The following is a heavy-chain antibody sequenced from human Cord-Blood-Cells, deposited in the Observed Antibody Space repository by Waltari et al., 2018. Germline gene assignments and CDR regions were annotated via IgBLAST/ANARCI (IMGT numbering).Heavy chain of an antibody. CDR1: GGTFSSYA. CDR3: ARGCYYYDSIGYAFDI. V-gene: IGHV1-69*01. CDR2: IIPIFGTA. J-gene: IGHJ3*02. D-gene: IGHD3-22*01. Sequence: QVQLVQSGAEVKKPGSSVKVSCKASGGTFSSYAISWVRQAPGQGLEWMGGIIPIFGTANYAQKFQGRGTITADESTSTAYMELSSLRSEDTAVYYCARGCYYYDSIGYAFDIWGQGTMVTVSS.